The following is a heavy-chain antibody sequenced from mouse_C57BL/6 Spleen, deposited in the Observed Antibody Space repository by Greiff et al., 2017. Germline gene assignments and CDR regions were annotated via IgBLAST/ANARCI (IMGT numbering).Heavy chain of an antibody. D-gene: IGHD4-1*01. V-gene: IGHV1-7*01. J-gene: IGHJ4*01. CDR3: ASNCDVDAMDY. CDR2: INPSSGYT. CDR1: GYTFTSYW. Sequence: VQLQQSGAELAKPGASVKLSCKASGYTFTSYWMHWVKQRPGQGLEWIGYINPSSGYTTYNQKFKDKATLTADKSSSTAYMPLSSLTYEDSAVYYCASNCDVDAMDYWGQGTSGTVSA.